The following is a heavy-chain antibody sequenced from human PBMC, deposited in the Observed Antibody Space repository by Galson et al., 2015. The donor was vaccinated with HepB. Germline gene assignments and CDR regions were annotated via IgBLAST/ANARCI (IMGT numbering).Heavy chain of an antibody. V-gene: IGHV3-33*01. D-gene: IGHD3-10*01. CDR1: GFTFSSYG. CDR2: IWYDGSNK. J-gene: IGHJ6*02. Sequence: SLRLSCAASGFTFSSYGMHWVRQAPGKGLEWVAVIWYDGSNKYYADSVKGRFTISRDNSKNTLYLQMNSLRAEDTAVYYCARGFRRVPSYYYYGMDVWGQGTTVTVSS. CDR3: ARGFRRVPSYYYYGMDV.